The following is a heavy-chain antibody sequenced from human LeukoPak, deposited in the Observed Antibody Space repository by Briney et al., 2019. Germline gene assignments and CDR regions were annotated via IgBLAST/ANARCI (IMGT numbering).Heavy chain of an antibody. J-gene: IGHJ4*02. CDR1: GVTISNIW. CDR3: AKGGPTGSNYFDF. CDR2: IGQDGSGK. Sequence: GGSLRLSCVVSGVTISNIWMSWVRQAPGKGLEWLANIGQDGSGKYYGDSVKGRFTISRDNAKNSLYLQMNSLGVEDTAVYYCAKGGPTGSNYFDFWGQGTLVTVSS. V-gene: IGHV3-7*01. D-gene: IGHD1-26*01.